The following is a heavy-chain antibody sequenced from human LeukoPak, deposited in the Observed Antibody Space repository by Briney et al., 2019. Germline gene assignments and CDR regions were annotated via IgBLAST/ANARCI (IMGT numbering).Heavy chain of an antibody. CDR3: ARDPGQYGSGARGGFDI. CDR2: IYSSGST. J-gene: IGHJ3*02. Sequence: SETLSLTCSVSGDSISYFYWSWIRQPAGKGLEWIGRIYSSGSTNHSPSLKSRVTMSVATSKNQFSLKLRSVTAADTAVYYCARDPGQYGSGARGGFDIWGQGTMVSVSS. CDR1: GDSISYFY. D-gene: IGHD3-10*01. V-gene: IGHV4-4*07.